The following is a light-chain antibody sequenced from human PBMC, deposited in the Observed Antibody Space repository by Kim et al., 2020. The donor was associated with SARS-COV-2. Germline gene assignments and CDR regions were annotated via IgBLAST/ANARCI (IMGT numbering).Light chain of an antibody. Sequence: VSPGQAAHITCSGDKLGQKFIAWYQQKPGQAPLLVIYQDKRRPSGIPERFSASNSGTTATLTISGAQTLDEADYFCQTWDSATVVFGGGTQLTVL. J-gene: IGLJ2*01. CDR1: KLGQKF. V-gene: IGLV3-1*01. CDR3: QTWDSATVV. CDR2: QDK.